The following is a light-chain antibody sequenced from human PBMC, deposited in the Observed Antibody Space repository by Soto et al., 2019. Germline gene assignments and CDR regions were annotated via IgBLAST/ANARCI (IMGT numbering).Light chain of an antibody. CDR3: QVYSIFPRP. CDR2: AAS. J-gene: IGKJ1*01. CDR1: QSISDY. Sequence: DIEMTQSTSTLSASVRDRVTITCRASQSISDYLNWYQQKPGKAPELLIYAASTLQSGVPSRFSGSGSGTDFTLTISGLQSEDFATYYCQVYSIFPRPFGQGTKVDIK. V-gene: IGKV1-39*01.